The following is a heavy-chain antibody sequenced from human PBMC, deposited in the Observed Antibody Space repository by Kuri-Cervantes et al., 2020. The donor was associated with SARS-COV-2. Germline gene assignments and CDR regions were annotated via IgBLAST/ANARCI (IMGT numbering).Heavy chain of an antibody. D-gene: IGHD4-11*01. V-gene: IGHV1-18*01. CDR3: ARVRATVPNYYYYYYYMDV. Sequence: ASVKVSCKATVYTYTSYGISWVRQAPGQGLEWMGWISAYNGNTNYAQKLQGRVTMTTDTSTRTAYMELRSLGSDDTAVYYCARVRATVPNYYYYYYYMDVWGKGTTVTVSS. J-gene: IGHJ6*03. CDR1: VYTYTSYG. CDR2: ISAYNGNT.